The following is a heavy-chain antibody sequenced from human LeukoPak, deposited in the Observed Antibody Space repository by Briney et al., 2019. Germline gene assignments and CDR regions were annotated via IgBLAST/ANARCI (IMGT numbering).Heavy chain of an antibody. CDR2: ISYDGSNK. CDR1: GFTFSSYG. Sequence: GGSLRLSCAASGFTFSSYGMHWVRQAPGKGLEWVAVISYDGSNKYYADSEKGRFTISRDNYKNTLYLQMNSLRAEDTAVYYCAKDLGDGYNYIYYYYYYGMDVWGQGTTVTVSS. J-gene: IGHJ6*02. V-gene: IGHV3-30*18. D-gene: IGHD5-24*01. CDR3: AKDLGDGYNYIYYYYYYGMDV.